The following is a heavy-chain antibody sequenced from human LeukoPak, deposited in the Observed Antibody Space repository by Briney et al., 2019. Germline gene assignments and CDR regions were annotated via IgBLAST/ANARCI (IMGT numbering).Heavy chain of an antibody. CDR3: AKGYSYGRFDY. CDR1: GFTFSSYW. Sequence: GGSLRLSCAASGFTFSSYWMSWVRQAPGKGLEWVANVKQDGSEKYYVDSVKGRFTISRDNAKNSLYLQMNSLRAEDTAVYYCAKGYSYGRFDYWGQGTLVTVSS. CDR2: VKQDGSEK. V-gene: IGHV3-7*03. D-gene: IGHD5-18*01. J-gene: IGHJ4*02.